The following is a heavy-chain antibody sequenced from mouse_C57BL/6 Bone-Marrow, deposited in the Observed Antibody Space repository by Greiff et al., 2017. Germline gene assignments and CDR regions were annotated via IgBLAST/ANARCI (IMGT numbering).Heavy chain of an antibody. Sequence: QVQLQQPGAELVKPGASVKMSCKASGYTFTSYWITWVKQRPGQGLEWIGDIYPGSGSTNYNEKFKIKATLTVDTSSSTDYMQLSSLTSEDSAVYYCARPYYSNYWYFDVWGTGTTVTVSS. CDR3: ARPYYSNYWYFDV. CDR1: GYTFTSYW. V-gene: IGHV1-55*01. D-gene: IGHD2-5*01. J-gene: IGHJ1*03. CDR2: IYPGSGST.